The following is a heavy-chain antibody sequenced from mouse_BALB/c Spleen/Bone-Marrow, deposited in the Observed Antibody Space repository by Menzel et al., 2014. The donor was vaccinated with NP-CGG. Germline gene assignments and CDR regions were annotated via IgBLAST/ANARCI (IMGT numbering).Heavy chain of an antibody. V-gene: IGHV14-3*02. CDR3: ATTDSSGVFAY. CDR1: GFNIKDTY. Sequence: EVKLVESGAELVKPGASVKLSCTASGFNIKDTYMHWVKPRPEQGLEWIGRIDPANGNTKYDPKFQGKATITADTSSNTAYLQLSSLTSEDTAVYYCATTDSSGVFAYWGQGTLVTVSA. CDR2: IDPANGNT. J-gene: IGHJ3*01. D-gene: IGHD3-2*01.